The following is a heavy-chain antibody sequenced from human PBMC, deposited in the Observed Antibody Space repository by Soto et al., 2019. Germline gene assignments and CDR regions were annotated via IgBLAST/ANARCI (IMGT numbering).Heavy chain of an antibody. CDR1: GFFFSSYE. J-gene: IGHJ5*02. D-gene: IGHD5-12*01. CDR3: VKDIVATIDANWFNP. CDR2: ITGSGSGI. Sequence: VQLMESGGGLVQPGGSLRLSCAASGFFFSSYEMSWVRQAPGKGLEWVSSITGSGSGINYADSVKGRFIISRDNSENTLFLQMNNLRVEDTALYYCVKDIVATIDANWFNPWGQGARVTVSS. V-gene: IGHV3-23*01.